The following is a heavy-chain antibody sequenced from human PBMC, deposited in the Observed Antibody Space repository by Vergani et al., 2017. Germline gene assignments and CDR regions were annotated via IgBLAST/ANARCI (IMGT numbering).Heavy chain of an antibody. D-gene: IGHD3-9*01. CDR2: IKSDGSIT. CDR3: ARARCIETCYMSNWRDS. J-gene: IGHJ5*01. Sequence: DVHLAESGGGFFQPGGSLRLSCSASGFSFNSYWMHWVRQVPGKGLLCVSRIKSDGSITGYADSVKGRFTISRDNAQNTLYLQMNSLRVEDTGVYYCARARCIETCYMSNWRDSWGQGTLVTVSS. V-gene: IGHV3-74*01. CDR1: GFSFNSYW.